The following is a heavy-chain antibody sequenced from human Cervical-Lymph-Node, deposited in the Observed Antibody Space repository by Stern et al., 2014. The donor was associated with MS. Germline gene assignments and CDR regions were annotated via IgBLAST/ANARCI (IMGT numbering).Heavy chain of an antibody. J-gene: IGHJ5*02. V-gene: IGHV1-69*01. CDR3: ARERSIHYPAFAP. CDR1: GGSFKSYA. D-gene: IGHD3-10*01. Sequence: QVQLGQSGAEVKKPGSSVRVSCKASGGSFKSYAFNWLRQAPGQGLEWMGDIVPSFAKANYAQKFQVRVTVTADEATNTVYMELSFLTSEDTAVYYCARERSIHYPAFAPWGQGTLVTVSS. CDR2: IVPSFAKA.